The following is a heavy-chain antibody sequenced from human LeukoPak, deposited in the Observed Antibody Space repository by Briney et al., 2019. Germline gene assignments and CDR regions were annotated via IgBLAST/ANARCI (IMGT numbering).Heavy chain of an antibody. Sequence: GESLKISCKTSGYSFTSFWIGWVRQMPGKGLEWMGIIYPGDSDTRYSPSFQGQVTISADKSISTAYLQWSSLKASDTAMYYCAIFDFLFGEIDNWFDPWGQGTQVTVSS. CDR3: AIFDFLFGEIDNWFDP. V-gene: IGHV5-51*01. D-gene: IGHD3-16*01. CDR1: GYSFTSFW. J-gene: IGHJ5*02. CDR2: IYPGDSDT.